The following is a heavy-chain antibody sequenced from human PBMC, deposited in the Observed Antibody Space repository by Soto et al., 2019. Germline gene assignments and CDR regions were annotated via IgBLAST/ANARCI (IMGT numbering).Heavy chain of an antibody. Sequence: ASVKVSCKASGYTFTGYFMHWVRQAPRQGLEWMGWINPNSGDTNYAQKFQGRVTMTRDTSINTASMDLSRLSSDDTVVYFCARVSIYYDSTGALDYWGQGTLVTVSS. V-gene: IGHV1-2*02. CDR3: ARVSIYYDSTGALDY. D-gene: IGHD3-22*01. CDR2: INPNSGDT. J-gene: IGHJ4*02. CDR1: GYTFTGYF.